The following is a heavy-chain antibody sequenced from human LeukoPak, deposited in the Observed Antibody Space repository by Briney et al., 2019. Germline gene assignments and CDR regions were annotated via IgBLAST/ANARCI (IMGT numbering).Heavy chain of an antibody. Sequence: PGGSLRLSCAASGFTFSSYGMTWVRQAPGKGLEWVSAISGSGGSTYYADSVKGRFTISRDNSKNTLYLQMNSLRAEDTAVYYCAKAPGVYYYYKDVWGKGTTVTISS. CDR1: GFTFSSYG. CDR2: ISGSGGST. V-gene: IGHV3-23*01. J-gene: IGHJ6*03. CDR3: AKAPGVYYYYKDV.